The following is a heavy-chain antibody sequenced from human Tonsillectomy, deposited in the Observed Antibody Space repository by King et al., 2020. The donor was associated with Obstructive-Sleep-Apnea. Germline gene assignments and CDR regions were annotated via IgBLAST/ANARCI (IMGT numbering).Heavy chain of an antibody. D-gene: IGHD6-19*01. J-gene: IGHJ4*02. Sequence: VQLQESGPGLVKPSETLSLTCTVSGGSISIYYWSWIRQPPGKGLEWIGYIYYSGGTNYNPSLKRRVTISVDTSKNHFSLKLSPVTAADTAVYYCARVTRVAVAKYYFDYWGQGTLVTVSS. CDR3: ARVTRVAVAKYYFDY. CDR2: IYYSGGT. CDR1: GGSISIYY. V-gene: IGHV4-59*01.